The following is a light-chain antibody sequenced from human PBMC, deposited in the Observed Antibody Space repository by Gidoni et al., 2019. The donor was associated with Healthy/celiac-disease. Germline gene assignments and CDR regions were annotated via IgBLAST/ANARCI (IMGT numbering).Light chain of an antibody. Sequence: ESVFTQSPGTLSVAPGERATLRCRASQSVSSSYLAWYQQKPGQAPMLLICGASSRATGIPDRFSGSGSGTDFTLTISRLQPEDFAVYYCQQYGSSPLTFXGXTKVEIK. J-gene: IGKJ4*01. CDR1: QSVSSSY. CDR3: QQYGSSPLT. V-gene: IGKV3-20*01. CDR2: GAS.